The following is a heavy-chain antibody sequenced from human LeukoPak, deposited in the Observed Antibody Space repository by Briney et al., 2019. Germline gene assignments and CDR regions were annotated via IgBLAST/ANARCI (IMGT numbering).Heavy chain of an antibody. D-gene: IGHD3-10*01. J-gene: IGHJ4*02. CDR1: GYTFTGYY. CDR2: INPNSGGT. V-gene: IGHV1-2*02. CDR3: ARHTSLLWFGELSYFDY. Sequence: ASVKVSCKASGYTFTGYYMHWVRQAPGQGREWMGWINPNSGGTNYAQKFQGRVTMTRDTSISTAYMELSRLRSDDTAVYYCARHTSLLWFGELSYFDYWGQGTLVTVSS.